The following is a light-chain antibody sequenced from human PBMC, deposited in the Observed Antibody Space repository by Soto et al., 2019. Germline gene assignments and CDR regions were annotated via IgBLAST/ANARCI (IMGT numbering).Light chain of an antibody. CDR2: GAS. CDR3: QQYNNWPPIT. J-gene: IGKJ5*01. CDR1: QSVRSN. Sequence: EVVMTQSPANLSVSPRERVTLSCMASQSVRSNLAWYQQKPGQSPRLLIYGASTRATGIPARCSGSGSGTEFTLTISSLQSEAFAVYYCQQYNNWPPITFGQGTRLDIK. V-gene: IGKV3-15*01.